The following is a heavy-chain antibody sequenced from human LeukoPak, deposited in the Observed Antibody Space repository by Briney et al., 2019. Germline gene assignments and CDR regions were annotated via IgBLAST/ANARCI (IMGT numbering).Heavy chain of an antibody. J-gene: IGHJ4*02. Sequence: PGGSLRLSCAASRFTFGSYWMHWVRQAPGKGLVWVSRINTDGSSTTYADSVEGRFTISRDNAKNTLYLQMNSLRAEDTAVYYCASRTGVYWGQGTLVTVSS. V-gene: IGHV3-74*01. CDR1: RFTFGSYW. CDR2: INTDGSST. D-gene: IGHD1-14*01. CDR3: ASRTGVY.